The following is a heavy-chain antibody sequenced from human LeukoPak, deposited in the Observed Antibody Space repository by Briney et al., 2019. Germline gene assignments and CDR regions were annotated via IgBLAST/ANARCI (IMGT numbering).Heavy chain of an antibody. CDR3: AKDHVLLWFGESQNWFDP. D-gene: IGHD3-10*01. CDR1: GYTFTSYD. J-gene: IGHJ5*02. CDR2: MNPNSGNT. Sequence: GASVKVSCKASGYTFTSYDINWVRQATGQGLEWMGWMNPNSGNTGYAQKFQGRVTMTRNTSISTAYMELSSLRSEDTAVYYCAKDHVLLWFGESQNWFDPWGQGTLVTVSS. V-gene: IGHV1-8*01.